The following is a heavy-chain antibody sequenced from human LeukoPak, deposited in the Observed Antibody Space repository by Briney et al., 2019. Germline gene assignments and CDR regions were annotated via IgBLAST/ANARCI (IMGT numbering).Heavy chain of an antibody. Sequence: SETLSLTCTVSGGSISSGDYYWSWIRQPPGKGLEWIGYIYYSGSTYYNPSLKSRVTISVDTSKNQFSLKLSSVTAADTAVYYCARVAEEMATIALFDSWGQGTLVTVSS. D-gene: IGHD5-24*01. CDR2: IYYSGST. V-gene: IGHV4-30-4*08. J-gene: IGHJ4*02. CDR1: GGSISSGDYY. CDR3: ARVAEEMATIALFDS.